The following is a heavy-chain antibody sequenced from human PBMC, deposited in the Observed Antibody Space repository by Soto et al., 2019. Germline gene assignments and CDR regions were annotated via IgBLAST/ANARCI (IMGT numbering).Heavy chain of an antibody. CDR1: GYTFTSYG. CDR2: ISAYNGNT. J-gene: IGHJ3*02. CDR3: ASGIVVVPATLSVNYDVFDI. Sequence: ASVKVSCKASGYTFTSYGISWVRQAPGQGLEWMGWISAYNGNTNYAQKLQGRVTMTTDTSTSTAYMELSSLRSEDTAVYYCASGIVVVPATLSVNYDVFDIWGKGTMVTVSS. V-gene: IGHV1-18*01. D-gene: IGHD2-2*01.